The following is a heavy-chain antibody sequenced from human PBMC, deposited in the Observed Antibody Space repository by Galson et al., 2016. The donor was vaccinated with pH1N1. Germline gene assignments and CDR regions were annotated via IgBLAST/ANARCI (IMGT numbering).Heavy chain of an antibody. Sequence: FLRLSCAASGFRFSSYVMHWVLQAPGKGLEWVAGISYDGSDKFYADSVKGRFTISRDNSKNTLYLLMDSLRYDDTAVYYCAKDQGVFDLPLYYWGQGTLVSVSS. CDR3: AKDQGVFDLPLYY. CDR2: ISYDGSDK. D-gene: IGHD3-9*01. J-gene: IGHJ4*02. V-gene: IGHV3-30*18. CDR1: GFRFSSYV.